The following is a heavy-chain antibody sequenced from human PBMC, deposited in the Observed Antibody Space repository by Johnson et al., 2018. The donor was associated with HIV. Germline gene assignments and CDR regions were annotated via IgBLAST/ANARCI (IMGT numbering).Heavy chain of an antibody. V-gene: IGHV3-74*01. CDR1: GFSFNNYW. CDR2: ISSDGSST. Sequence: EVQLVESGGGLVQPGGSLILSCAASGFSFNNYWMHWVRQAPGKGLVWVSRISSDGSSTYYADSVKGRFTISRDNARNTMFVQMNSLRAEDTAVYYCAREWGAFDIWGQGTMVTVSS. D-gene: IGHD1-26*01. CDR3: AREWGAFDI. J-gene: IGHJ3*02.